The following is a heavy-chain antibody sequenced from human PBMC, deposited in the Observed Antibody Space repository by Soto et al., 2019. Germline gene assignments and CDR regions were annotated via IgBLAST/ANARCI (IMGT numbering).Heavy chain of an antibody. CDR2: IIPILGIA. CDR3: ARAGLCAPFDY. CDR1: GGTFSSYT. D-gene: IGHD6-19*01. J-gene: IGHJ4*02. V-gene: IGHV1-69*02. Sequence: QVQLVQSGAEVKKPGSSVKVSCKASGGTFSSYTISWVRQAPGQGLEWMGRIIPILGIANYAQKFQGRVTLTADKSTRPAYKALRSLRSEDTAVYYCARAGLCAPFDYWGQRTLVTVSS.